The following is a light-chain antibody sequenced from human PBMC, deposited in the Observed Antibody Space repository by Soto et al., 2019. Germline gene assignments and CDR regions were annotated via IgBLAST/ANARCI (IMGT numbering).Light chain of an antibody. CDR1: SSNIGTGGYD. V-gene: IGLV1-40*01. CDR2: AFT. J-gene: IGLJ1*01. CDR3: CSYAGSYTSEV. Sequence: SVLTQPPSVSGAPGQRVTISCTWNSSNIGTGGYDVHWYQKRLDTAPKLVIYAFTSRASGVPDRFSGSKSGNTASLTISGLQAEDEADYYCCSYAGSYTSEVFGTGTKVTVL.